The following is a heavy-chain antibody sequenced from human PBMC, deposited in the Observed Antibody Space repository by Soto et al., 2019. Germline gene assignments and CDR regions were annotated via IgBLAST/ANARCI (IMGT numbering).Heavy chain of an antibody. CDR2: VYYNGHNK. V-gene: IGHV3-33*01. Sequence: QVHLVESGGGVVQPGRSLRLSCAASGFTFSMFGMHWVRQAPGKGLEWVATVYYNGHNKYYSDSVRGRFTISRDNSKNMLYLQMNSLGAEDTAVYYCARDPPSTLGSFDIWGRGTKVTVSS. D-gene: IGHD3-16*01. J-gene: IGHJ3*02. CDR1: GFTFSMFG. CDR3: ARDPPSTLGSFDI.